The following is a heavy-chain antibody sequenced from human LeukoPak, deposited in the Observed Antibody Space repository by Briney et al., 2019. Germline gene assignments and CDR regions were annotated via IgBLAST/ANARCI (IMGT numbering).Heavy chain of an antibody. J-gene: IGHJ4*02. V-gene: IGHV1-2*02. CDR3: ARDRGPRRYCSGGSCYSMAY. D-gene: IGHD2-15*01. CDR2: INPNSGGT. CDR1: GYTFTGYY. Sequence: ASVTVSCMASGYTFTGYYMHWVRQAPGQGLEWMGWINPNSGGTNYAQKFQGRVTMTRDTSISTAYMELSRLRSDDTAVYYCARDRGPRRYCSGGSCYSMAYWGQGILVTFSS.